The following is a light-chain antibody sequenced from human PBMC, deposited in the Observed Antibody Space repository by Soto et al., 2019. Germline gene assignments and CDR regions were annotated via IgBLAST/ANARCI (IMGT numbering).Light chain of an antibody. CDR3: QQSYSTPQT. CDR1: QTISNY. V-gene: IGKV1-39*01. CDR2: AAS. Sequence: DIQMTQSPSSLSASVGDRVTITCRASQTISNYLNWYQQKPGKAPKLLIYAASSLQSGVPSRFSCSGSGTDFTLSISSRQPEDFATYYCQQSYSTPQTCGQGTKVDIK. J-gene: IGKJ1*01.